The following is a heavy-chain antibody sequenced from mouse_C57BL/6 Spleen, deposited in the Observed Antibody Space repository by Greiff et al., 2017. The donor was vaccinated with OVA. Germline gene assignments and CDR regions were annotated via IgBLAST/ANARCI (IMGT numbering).Heavy chain of an antibody. CDR2: IYPGGGYT. D-gene: IGHD1-1*01. Sequence: QVQLKQSGAELVRPGTSVKMSCKASGYTFTNYWIGWAKQRPGHGLEWIGDIYPGGGYTNYNEKFKGKATLTADKSSSTAYRQFSSLTSEDSAIYYCARTPIDYGSSFDYWGQGTTLTVSS. V-gene: IGHV1-63*01. J-gene: IGHJ2*01. CDR3: ARTPIDYGSSFDY. CDR1: GYTFTNYW.